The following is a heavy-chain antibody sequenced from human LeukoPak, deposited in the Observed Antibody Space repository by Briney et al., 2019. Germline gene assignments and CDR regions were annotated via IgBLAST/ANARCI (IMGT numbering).Heavy chain of an antibody. CDR2: INHSGST. CDR1: GGSFSGYY. J-gene: IGHJ5*02. D-gene: IGHD3-16*01. V-gene: IGHV4-34*01. Sequence: SETLSLTCAVYGGSFSGYYWSWIRQPLGKGLEWIGEINHSGSTNYNPSLKSRVTISVDTSKNQFSLKLSSVTAADTAVYYCARNGGGRLFDPWGQGTLVTVSS. CDR3: ARNGGGRLFDP.